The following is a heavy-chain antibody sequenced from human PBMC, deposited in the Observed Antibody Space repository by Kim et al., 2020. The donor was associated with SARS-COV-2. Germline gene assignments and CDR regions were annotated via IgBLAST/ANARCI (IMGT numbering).Heavy chain of an antibody. V-gene: IGHV5-51*01. Sequence: ETNCSPTFQGQVTISADESSNTAYLQWSSLKASDTAIYYCAKHVGSYPDYWGQGTLVTVSS. CDR3: AKHVGSYPDY. J-gene: IGHJ4*02. CDR2: ET. D-gene: IGHD1-26*01.